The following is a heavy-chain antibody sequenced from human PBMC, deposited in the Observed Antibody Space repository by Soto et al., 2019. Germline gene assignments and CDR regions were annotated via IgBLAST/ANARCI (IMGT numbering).Heavy chain of an antibody. CDR1: GFTFDDYA. CDR2: ISWNSGSI. J-gene: IGHJ6*02. V-gene: IGHV3-9*01. Sequence: PGGPLRLSCAASGFTFDDYAMHWVRQAPGKGLEWVSGISWNSGSIGYADSVKGRFTISRDNAKNSLYLQMNSLRAEDTALYYCAKDLNYYGSGSYYLYYYGMDVWGQGTTVTVSS. CDR3: AKDLNYYGSGSYYLYYYGMDV. D-gene: IGHD3-10*01.